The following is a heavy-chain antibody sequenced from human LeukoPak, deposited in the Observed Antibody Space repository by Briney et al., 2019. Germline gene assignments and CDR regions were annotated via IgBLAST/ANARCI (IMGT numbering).Heavy chain of an antibody. CDR2: IYYSGST. V-gene: IGHV4-39*01. CDR3: ASPIGLHDFAYMDV. CDR1: GGSISSSSYY. Sequence: NPSGTLSLTCTVSGGSISSSSYYWGWIRQPPGKGLEWIGSIYYSGSTYYNPSLKSRVTISVDTSKNQFSLKLSSVTAADTAVYYCASPIGLHDFAYMDVWGKGTTVTVSS. J-gene: IGHJ6*03. D-gene: IGHD3-3*01.